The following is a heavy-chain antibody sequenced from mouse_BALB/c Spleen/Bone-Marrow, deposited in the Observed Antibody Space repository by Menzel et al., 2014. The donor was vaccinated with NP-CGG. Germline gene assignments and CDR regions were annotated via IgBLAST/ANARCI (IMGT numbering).Heavy chain of an antibody. CDR1: GFTFSTYG. Sequence: EVKLVESGGGLVQPGGSLKLSCAASGFTFSTYGMSWVRQTPDKRLELVASINNNGGSTYYPDGVKGRFTISRDNAKNTLYLQMSSLKSEDTAMYYCARDHVVGYWGQGTLVTVSA. CDR3: ARDHVVGY. J-gene: IGHJ3*01. CDR2: INNNGGST. V-gene: IGHV5-6-3*01.